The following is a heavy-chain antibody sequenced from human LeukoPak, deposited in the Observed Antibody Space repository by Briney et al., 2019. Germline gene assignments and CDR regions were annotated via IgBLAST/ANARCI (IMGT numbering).Heavy chain of an antibody. CDR3: AKDHYGDYFSTGAFDI. CDR2: ISGSGGST. D-gene: IGHD4-17*01. V-gene: IGHV3-23*01. J-gene: IGHJ3*02. Sequence: GGTLRLSCAASGFTFSSFDMSWVRQAPGEGLEWVSAISGSGGSTYNADSVKGRFTISRDNSKNTMYLQMNSLRAEDTAVYYCAKDHYGDYFSTGAFDIWGQGTTVIVSS. CDR1: GFTFSSFD.